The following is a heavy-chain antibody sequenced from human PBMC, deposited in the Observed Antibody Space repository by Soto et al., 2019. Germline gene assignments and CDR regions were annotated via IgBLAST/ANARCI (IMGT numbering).Heavy chain of an antibody. D-gene: IGHD6-13*01. Sequence: QVQLVESGGGVVQPGRSLRLSCAASGFTFSSYGMHWVRQAPGKWLEWVAVIWYDGSNKYYADSVKGRFTISRDNSKNTLYLQMNSLRAEDTAVYYCARDHSSSWYEGLDYWGQGTLVTVSS. CDR3: ARDHSSSWYEGLDY. CDR2: IWYDGSNK. V-gene: IGHV3-33*01. CDR1: GFTFSSYG. J-gene: IGHJ4*02.